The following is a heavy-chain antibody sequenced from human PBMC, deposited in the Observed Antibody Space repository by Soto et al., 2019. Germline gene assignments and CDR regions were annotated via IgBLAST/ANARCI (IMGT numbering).Heavy chain of an antibody. V-gene: IGHV4-31*03. D-gene: IGHD2-15*01. Sequence: SETLSLTCTVSGGSISSGGYYWSWIRQHPGKGLEWIGYIYYSGSTHYNPSLKSRVTISVDTSKNQFSLKLSSVTAADTAVYYCARDRLYNWFDPWGQGTLVTVSS. J-gene: IGHJ5*02. CDR1: GGSISSGGYY. CDR2: IYYSGST. CDR3: ARDRLYNWFDP.